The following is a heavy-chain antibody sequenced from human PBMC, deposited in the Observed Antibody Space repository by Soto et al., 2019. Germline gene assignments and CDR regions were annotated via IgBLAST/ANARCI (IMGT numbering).Heavy chain of an antibody. V-gene: IGHV1-18*01. J-gene: IGHJ4*02. D-gene: IGHD3-9*01. CDR2: ISPHNFNT. CDR3: ARDEGGYDILTGDYKAHHFDY. Sequence: QVQLVQSGAEVKKPGDSVKVSCSASGYTFTHFYITWVRQAPGQGLEWMGAISPHNFNTNFAQKFQGRVTLTTDTPTSTAYMELRSLRSDDTAVYYCARDEGGYDILTGDYKAHHFDYWGQGVLVTVSS. CDR1: GYTFTHFY.